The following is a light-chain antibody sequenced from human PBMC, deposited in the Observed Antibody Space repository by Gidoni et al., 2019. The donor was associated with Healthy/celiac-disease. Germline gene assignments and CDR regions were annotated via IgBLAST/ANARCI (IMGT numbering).Light chain of an antibody. CDR2: DNN. J-gene: IGLJ1*01. Sequence: QSVFTQPPSVSAAPGQKVTISCSGSSSNIGNNYVSWYQQLPGTAPNLLIYDNNKRPSGIPDRCSGSKSGTSATLGITGLQTGDEADYYCGTGDSSLSAYVFGTGTKVTVL. CDR3: GTGDSSLSAYV. V-gene: IGLV1-51*01. CDR1: SSNIGNNY.